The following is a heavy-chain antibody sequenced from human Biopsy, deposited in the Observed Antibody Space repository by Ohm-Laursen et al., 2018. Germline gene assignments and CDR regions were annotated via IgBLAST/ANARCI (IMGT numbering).Heavy chain of an antibody. J-gene: IGHJ4*02. V-gene: IGHV1-69*01. CDR3: ARDALGGGSYRFFY. CDR2: IIPIFGTA. CDR1: GGTFTNYA. Sequence: GSSVKVSCNVSGGTFTNYAISWVRQAPGQGLEWMGGIIPIFGTANYAQKFQGRVTITADESTSTAYMELSSLRSDDTAVYYCARDALGGGSYRFFYWGQGSLVTVSS. D-gene: IGHD1-26*01.